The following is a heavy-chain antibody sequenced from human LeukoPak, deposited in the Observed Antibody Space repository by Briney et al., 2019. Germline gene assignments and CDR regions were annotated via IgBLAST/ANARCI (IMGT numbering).Heavy chain of an antibody. CDR1: GYTLTEMS. J-gene: IGHJ4*02. CDR3: ARVEAVALDY. V-gene: IGHV1-2*02. Sequence: GASVKVSCKVSGYTLTEMSIHWVRQAPGQGLEWMGWINPNSGGTNYAQKFQGRVTMTRDTSISTAYMELSRLRSDDTAVYYCARVEAVALDYWGQGTLVTVSS. CDR2: INPNSGGT. D-gene: IGHD6-19*01.